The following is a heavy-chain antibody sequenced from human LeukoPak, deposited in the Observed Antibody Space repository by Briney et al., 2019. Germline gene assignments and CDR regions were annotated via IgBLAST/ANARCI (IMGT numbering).Heavy chain of an antibody. Sequence: SETLSLTCAVSGGSFSGYYWNWIRQPPGKGLEWIGEINHSGSTNYNPSLKSRVTISVDTSKNQFSLKLSSVTAADTAVYYCARGVLPFDPWGQGTLVTVSS. CDR1: GGSFSGYY. CDR3: ARGVLPFDP. CDR2: INHSGST. J-gene: IGHJ5*02. D-gene: IGHD3-10*01. V-gene: IGHV4-34*01.